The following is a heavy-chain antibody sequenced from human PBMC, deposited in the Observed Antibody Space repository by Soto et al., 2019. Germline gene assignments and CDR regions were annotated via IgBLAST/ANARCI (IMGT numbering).Heavy chain of an antibody. CDR1: GYTFTNFG. D-gene: IGHD3-16*01. CDR2: ISAYNGNT. J-gene: IGHJ4*02. CDR3: ARGGTPIDY. Sequence: QVQLVQSGAEVKKPGASVKFSCKASGYTFTNFGISWVRQAPGQGLEWMGWISAYNGNTNYAQKLQGRVTMTTDKSTSTAYMEVRSLRFDDTAVYYGARGGTPIDYWGQGTLVPVSS. V-gene: IGHV1-18*01.